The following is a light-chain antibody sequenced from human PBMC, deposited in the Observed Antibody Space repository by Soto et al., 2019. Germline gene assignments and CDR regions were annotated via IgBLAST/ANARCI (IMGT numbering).Light chain of an antibody. Sequence: EIVWTQSPGTLSLSPGERPTLSCRAGQSVSSNSLAWYQQKPGQAPRLLIYGASTRAIGIPDRLSGSGSGTDFTLTISRLEPEDFAVYYCQQYDRSSITFGQGTRLEIK. CDR3: QQYDRSSIT. CDR1: QSVSSNS. CDR2: GAS. V-gene: IGKV3-20*01. J-gene: IGKJ5*01.